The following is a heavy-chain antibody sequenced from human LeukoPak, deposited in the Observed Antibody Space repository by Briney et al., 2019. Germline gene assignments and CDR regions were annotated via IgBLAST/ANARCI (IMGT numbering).Heavy chain of an antibody. CDR1: GGSVSSGGYY. CDR3: AAQRWLQFAIDY. Sequence: SETLSLTCTVSGGSVSSGGYYWSWIRQHPGKGLEWIGYIYYSGSTYYNPSLKSRVTISVDTSKNQFSLKLSSVTAADTAVYYCAAQRWLQFAIDYWGQGTLVTVSS. D-gene: IGHD5-24*01. V-gene: IGHV4-31*03. CDR2: IYYSGST. J-gene: IGHJ4*02.